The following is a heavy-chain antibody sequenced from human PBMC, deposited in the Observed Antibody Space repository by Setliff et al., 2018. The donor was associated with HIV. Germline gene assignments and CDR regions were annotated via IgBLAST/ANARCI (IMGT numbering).Heavy chain of an antibody. CDR3: ARGTDGDYYYYMDV. CDR2: VDPQDGET. Sequence: GASVKVSCKASGYTFTDYYIDWVQQAPGGGLEWVGRVDPQDGETKYAEKFRDSVTITADTSIDTAYMELSRLRSEATALYYCARGTDGDYYYYMDVWGKGTTVTVSS. CDR1: GYTFTDYY. J-gene: IGHJ6*03. D-gene: IGHD3-10*01. V-gene: IGHV1-69-2*01.